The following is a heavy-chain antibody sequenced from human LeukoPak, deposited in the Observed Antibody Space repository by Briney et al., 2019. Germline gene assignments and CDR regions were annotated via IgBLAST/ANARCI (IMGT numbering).Heavy chain of an antibody. V-gene: IGHV3-7*05. J-gene: IGHJ4*02. CDR3: ARDPWLAKFDY. Sequence: GGSLRLSCAASGFTFTGYWMSWVRQAPGKGLEWVANIKQDGSERYYVDSVKGRFTISRDNAKNSLYLQMNSLRAEDTAVYYCARDPWLAKFDYWGQGTLVTVSS. D-gene: IGHD6-19*01. CDR1: GFTFTGYW. CDR2: IKQDGSER.